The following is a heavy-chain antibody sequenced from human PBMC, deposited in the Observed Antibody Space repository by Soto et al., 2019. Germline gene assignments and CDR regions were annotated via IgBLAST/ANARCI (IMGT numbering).Heavy chain of an antibody. V-gene: IGHV3-23*01. CDR2: ISGSGGST. CDR1: GFTFSSYA. Sequence: GGSLRLSCAASGFTFSSYAMSWVRQAPGKGLEWVSAISGSGGSTYYADSGKGRFTISRENSKNTLYLQMNSLRAEDTAVYYCAKGKPKNKAVAVVYLDYWGQGTLVTVSS. J-gene: IGHJ4*02. CDR3: AKGKPKNKAVAVVYLDY. D-gene: IGHD6-19*01.